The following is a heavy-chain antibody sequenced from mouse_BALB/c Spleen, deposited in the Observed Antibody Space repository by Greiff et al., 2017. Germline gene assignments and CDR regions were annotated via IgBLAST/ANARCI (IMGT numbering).Heavy chain of an antibody. CDR1: GFTFSDYG. D-gene: IGHD1-1*01. J-gene: IGHJ1*01. V-gene: IGHV5-15*02. CDR3: ARSTVYWYFDV. Sequence: EVKLVESGGGLVQPGGSRKLSCAASGFTFSDYGMAWVRQAPGKGPEWVAFISNLAYSIYYADTVTGRFTISRENAKNTLYLEMSSLRSEDTAMYYCARSTVYWYFDVWGAGTTVTVSS. CDR2: ISNLAYSI.